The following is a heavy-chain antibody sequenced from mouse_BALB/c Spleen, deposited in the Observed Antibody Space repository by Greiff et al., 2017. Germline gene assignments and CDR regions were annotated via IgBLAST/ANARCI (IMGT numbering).Heavy chain of an antibody. CDR1: GYAFTNYL. V-gene: IGHV1-54*01. CDR3: ARSYYYGYPYYAMDY. CDR2: INPGSGGT. J-gene: IGHJ4*01. Sequence: VQLQESGAELVRPGTSVKVSCKASGYAFTNYLIEWVKQRPGQGLEWIGVINPGSGGTNYNEKFKGKATLTADKSSSTAYMQLSSLTSDDSAVYFCARSYYYGYPYYAMDYWGQGTSVTVSS. D-gene: IGHD1-2*01.